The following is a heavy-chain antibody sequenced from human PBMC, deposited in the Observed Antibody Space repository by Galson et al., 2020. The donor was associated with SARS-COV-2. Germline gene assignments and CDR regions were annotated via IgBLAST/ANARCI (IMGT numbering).Heavy chain of an antibody. D-gene: IGHD2-2*02. J-gene: IGHJ3*02. CDR2: IYCSGST. CDR3: SRERIPYAFDI. Sequence: SETLSLTCTVSGGSISSGGYYWSWHRAHTGKGWEWSGYIYCSGSTYYNPSHKSRVTISVDTSKNQFSLKLSSVTAADTAVYYCSRERIPYAFDIWGQGTMVTVSS. CDR1: GGSISSGGYY. V-gene: IGHV4-31*03.